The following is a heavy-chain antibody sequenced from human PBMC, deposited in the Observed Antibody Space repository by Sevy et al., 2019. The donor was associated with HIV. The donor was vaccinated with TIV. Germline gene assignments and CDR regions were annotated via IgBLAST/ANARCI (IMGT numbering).Heavy chain of an antibody. CDR2: ISDDGNNK. CDR1: GFTFSTYA. CDR3: AREHIAVAGIGYYFDH. Sequence: GGSLRLSCTASGFTFSTYAMYWVRQAPGKGLEWVAVISDDGNNKDYADSVKGRFIISRDNSKDTLYLQMNSLRAEDTAVYYCAREHIAVAGIGYYFDHWGQGTLVTVSS. V-gene: IGHV3-30*04. D-gene: IGHD6-19*01. J-gene: IGHJ4*02.